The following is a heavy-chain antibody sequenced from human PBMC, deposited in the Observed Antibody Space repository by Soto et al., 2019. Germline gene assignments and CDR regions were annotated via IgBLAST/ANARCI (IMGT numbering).Heavy chain of an antibody. CDR3: AKDRTYYYDSSGYYSKQNWFDP. CDR2: ISGSGGST. V-gene: IGHV3-23*01. J-gene: IGHJ5*02. CDR1: GFTFSSYA. Sequence: GSLRLSCAAPGFTFSSYAMSWVRQAPGKGLEWVSAISGSGGSTYYADSVKGRFTISRDNSKNTLYLQMNSLRAEDTAVYFCAKDRTYYYDSSGYYSKQNWFDPWGQGTLVTVS. D-gene: IGHD3-22*01.